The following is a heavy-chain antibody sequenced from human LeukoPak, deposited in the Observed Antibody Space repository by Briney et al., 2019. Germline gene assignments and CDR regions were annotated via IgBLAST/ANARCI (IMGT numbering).Heavy chain of an antibody. D-gene: IGHD3-10*01. V-gene: IGHV4-34*01. CDR2: IHHSGST. CDR1: GGSFSGYY. CDR3: ARDAGGGFYGSGSYGLDY. J-gene: IGHJ4*02. Sequence: SETLSLTCAVYGGSFSGYYWSWIRQPPGKGLEWIGEIHHSGSTNYNPSLKSRVTISVDTSKNQFSLKLSSVTAADTAVYYCARDAGGGFYGSGSYGLDYWGQGTLVTVSS.